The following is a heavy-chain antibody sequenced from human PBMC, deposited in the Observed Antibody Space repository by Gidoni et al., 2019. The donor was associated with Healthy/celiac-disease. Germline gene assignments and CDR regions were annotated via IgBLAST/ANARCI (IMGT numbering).Heavy chain of an antibody. CDR1: GGTFSSYT. CDR2: IIPILGIA. J-gene: IGHJ4*02. D-gene: IGHD3-16*02. V-gene: IGHV1-69*02. Sequence: QVQLVQSGAEVKKPGSSVKVSCKASGGTFSSYTISWVRQAPGQGLEWMGRIIPILGIANYAQKFQGRVTITADKSTSTAYMELSSLRSEDTAVYYCARALGDGFSRPGYWGQGTLVTVSS. CDR3: ARALGDGFSRPGY.